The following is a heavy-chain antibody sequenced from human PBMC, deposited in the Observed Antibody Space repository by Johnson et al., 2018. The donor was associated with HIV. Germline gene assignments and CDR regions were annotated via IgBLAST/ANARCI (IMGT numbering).Heavy chain of an antibody. Sequence: QVQLVESGGGVVQPGRSLRLSCAASGFTFSSYAMHWVRQAPGKGLEWVAVISYDGSNKYYADSVKGRFTISRDNSKNTLYLQMNSLRAEDTDVYFCARVQVLADDVFNIWGQGTMVTVAS. V-gene: IGHV3-30*04. CDR3: ARVQVLADDVFNI. CDR2: ISYDGSNK. CDR1: GFTFSSYA. D-gene: IGHD3-3*02. J-gene: IGHJ3*02.